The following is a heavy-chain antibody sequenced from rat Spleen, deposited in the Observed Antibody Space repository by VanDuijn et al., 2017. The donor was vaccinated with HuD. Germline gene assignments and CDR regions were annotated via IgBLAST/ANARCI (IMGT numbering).Heavy chain of an antibody. Sequence: EVQLVESGGGLVQPGRSLKLSCVASGLTFNNYWMTWIRQAPGKGLEWVASITNTGGSTYYPDSVKGRFTVSRDNAKNTLYLQMNSLRSEDTATYYCTSKYTTDSYWYVDFWGPCTMVTVSS. J-gene: IGHJ1*01. D-gene: IGHD1-6*01. CDR2: ITNTGGST. CDR3: TSKYTTDSYWYVDF. V-gene: IGHV5-31*01. CDR1: GLTFNNYW.